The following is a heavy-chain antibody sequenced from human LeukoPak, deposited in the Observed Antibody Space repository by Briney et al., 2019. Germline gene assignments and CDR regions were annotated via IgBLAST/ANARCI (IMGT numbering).Heavy chain of an antibody. CDR2: IYTSGST. D-gene: IGHD6-13*01. CDR3: ARDVSFEQLGNWFDP. Sequence: SETLSLTCTVSGGSISSYYWSWIRQPAGKGLEWIGRIYTSGSTNYNPSLKSRVTVSVDTSKNQFSLKLSSVTAADTAVYYCARDVSFEQLGNWFDPWGQGTLVTVSS. J-gene: IGHJ5*02. V-gene: IGHV4-4*07. CDR1: GGSISSYY.